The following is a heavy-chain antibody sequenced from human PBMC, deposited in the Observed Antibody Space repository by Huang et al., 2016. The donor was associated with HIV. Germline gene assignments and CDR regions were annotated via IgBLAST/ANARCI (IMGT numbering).Heavy chain of an antibody. D-gene: IGHD6-6*01. Sequence: QVQLVQSGAEVKNPGASVRVSCKASGYTFTDSNIHWVRQAPGQGLEWMGWINPKRGGTIYAQRLQGRITMTRDTTISTVHMDLRRIQSDDTAVYFCARVWSFGSSTSPADWGQGTLVTVSS. J-gene: IGHJ4*02. CDR2: INPKRGGT. V-gene: IGHV1-2*02. CDR3: ARVWSFGSSTSPAD. CDR1: GYTFTDSN.